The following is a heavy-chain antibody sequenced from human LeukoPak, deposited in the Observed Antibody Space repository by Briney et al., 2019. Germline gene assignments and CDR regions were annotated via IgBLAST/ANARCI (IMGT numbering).Heavy chain of an antibody. J-gene: IGHJ4*02. Sequence: GASVKVPCKASGYTFTSYGISWVRQAPGQGLEWMGWISAYNGNTNYAQKLQGRVTMTTDTSTSTAYMELRSLRSDDTAVYYCATYDFWSGYYQNYYFDYWGQGTLVTVSS. D-gene: IGHD3-3*01. V-gene: IGHV1-18*01. CDR1: GYTFTSYG. CDR2: ISAYNGNT. CDR3: ATYDFWSGYYQNYYFDY.